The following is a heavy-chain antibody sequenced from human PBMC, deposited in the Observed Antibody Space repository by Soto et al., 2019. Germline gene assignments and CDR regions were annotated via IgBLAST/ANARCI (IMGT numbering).Heavy chain of an antibody. CDR3: ARSAPPIDY. CDR2: INAGNGNT. J-gene: IGHJ4*02. V-gene: IGHV1-3*01. Sequence: ASVKVSCKASGYTLTSYVMEWVRQAPGQRLEWMGWINAGNGNTKYSQKFQGRVTITRDTSANTAYMELSSLRSEDTAVYYCARSAPPIDYWGQGTLVTVSS. CDR1: GYTLTSYV.